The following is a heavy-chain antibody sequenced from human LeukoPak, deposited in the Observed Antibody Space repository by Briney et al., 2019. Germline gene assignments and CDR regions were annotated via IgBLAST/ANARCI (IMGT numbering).Heavy chain of an antibody. J-gene: IGHJ4*02. D-gene: IGHD3-16*01. CDR3: AREDLGAAYFDF. Sequence: PSQTPSLTCAISGDSVSTNNVAWNWIRQSPSRGLEWLGRTYYRSKWYNDYAVSVKSRITINPDTSKNQFSLQLNSVTPDDTAMYYCAREDLGAAYFDFWGQGTLVTVSS. V-gene: IGHV6-1*01. CDR2: TYYRSKWYN. CDR1: GDSVSTNNVA.